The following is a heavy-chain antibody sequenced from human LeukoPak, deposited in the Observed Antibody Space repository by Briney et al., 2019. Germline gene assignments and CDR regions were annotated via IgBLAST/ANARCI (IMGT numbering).Heavy chain of an antibody. V-gene: IGHV3-21*01. CDR1: GFTFSTYS. D-gene: IGHD6-19*01. Sequence: GGSLRLSCAASGFTFSTYSMNWVRQAPGKGLEWVSSISSGSRYMYYADSVKGRFTISRDNAKNSLYLLMNSLRAEDTAVYYCATDVRDEYSSGWYPIGHWGQGTLVTVSS. J-gene: IGHJ4*02. CDR3: ATDVRDEYSSGWYPIGH. CDR2: ISSGSRYM.